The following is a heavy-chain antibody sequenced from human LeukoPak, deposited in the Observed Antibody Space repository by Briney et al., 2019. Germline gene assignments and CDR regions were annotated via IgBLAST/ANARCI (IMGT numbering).Heavy chain of an antibody. V-gene: IGHV3-11*04. Sequence: PGGSLRLSCAASGFTFSDYYMSWVRQAPGKGLEWISQISYSSGTIHYADSVKGRFTISRDNAKNSLYLQMSSLRAEDTAVFYCAKGGGYNYNYYYYYGMDVWGQGTTVTVSS. CDR2: ISYSSGTI. D-gene: IGHD5-24*01. CDR3: AKGGGYNYNYYYYYGMDV. J-gene: IGHJ6*02. CDR1: GFTFSDYY.